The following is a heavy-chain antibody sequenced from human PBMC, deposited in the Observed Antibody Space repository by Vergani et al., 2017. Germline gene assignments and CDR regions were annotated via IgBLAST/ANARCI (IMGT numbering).Heavy chain of an antibody. CDR3: ARSTPLGWFDP. CDR1: GFTFSSYG. V-gene: IGHV3-33*01. J-gene: IGHJ5*02. CDR2: IWYDGSNK. Sequence: QVQLVESGGGVVQPGRSLRLSCAASGFTFSSYGMHWVRQAPGKGLEWVAVIWYDGSNKYYADSVKGRFTISRDNSKNTLYLQMNSLRAEDTAVYYCARSTPLGWFDPWGQGTLSPSPQ. D-gene: IGHD2-15*01.